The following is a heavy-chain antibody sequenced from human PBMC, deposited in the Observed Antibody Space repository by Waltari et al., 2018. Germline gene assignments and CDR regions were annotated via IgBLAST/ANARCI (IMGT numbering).Heavy chain of an antibody. CDR1: GGSISSSSYY. D-gene: IGHD5-12*01. CDR2: IYYSGST. CDR3: AREIRGYSGYDYSPQTFGY. J-gene: IGHJ4*02. V-gene: IGHV4-39*02. Sequence: QLQLQESGPGLVKPSETLSLTCTVSGGSISSSSYYWGWIRQPPGKGLELIGTIYYSGSTYYNPSLKSRVTISVDTSKNQFSLKLSSVTAADTAVYYCAREIRGYSGYDYSPQTFGYWGQGTLVTVSS.